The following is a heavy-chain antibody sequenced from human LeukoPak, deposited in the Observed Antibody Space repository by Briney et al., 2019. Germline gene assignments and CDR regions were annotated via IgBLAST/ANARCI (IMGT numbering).Heavy chain of an antibody. D-gene: IGHD3-3*01. CDR3: AKDWSGYDAFDI. J-gene: IGHJ3*02. Sequence: QTGGSLRLSCAASGFTFSSYAMSWVRQAPGKGLEWVSAISGSGGSTYYADSVKGRFTISRDNSKNTLYLQMNSLRAEDTAVYYCAKDWSGYDAFDIWGQGTMVIVSS. CDR1: GFTFSSYA. CDR2: ISGSGGST. V-gene: IGHV3-23*01.